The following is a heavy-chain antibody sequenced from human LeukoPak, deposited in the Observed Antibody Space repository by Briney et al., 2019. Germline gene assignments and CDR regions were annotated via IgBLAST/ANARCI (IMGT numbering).Heavy chain of an antibody. J-gene: IGHJ3*02. CDR1: NSSIISYY. Sequence: SETLSLTCTVSNSSIISYYWSWIRQPPGKGLEWIGYIYYSGTTNYNPSLKSRVTMSVDTSKSQFSLKLSSVAAADTAVYYCARIRVNAFDIWGQGTMVTVSS. CDR2: IYYSGTT. D-gene: IGHD3-10*01. V-gene: IGHV4-59*01. CDR3: ARIRVNAFDI.